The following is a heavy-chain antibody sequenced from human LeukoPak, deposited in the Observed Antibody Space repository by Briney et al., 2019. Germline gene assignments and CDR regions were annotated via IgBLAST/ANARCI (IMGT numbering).Heavy chain of an antibody. Sequence: PSQTLSLTCDISGDSVSSNSAAWNWIRQSPSRGLEWLGRTYYRSKWYNDYAISVKSRMTINADTSKNQFSLQLNSVTPEDTAVYYCAKGRWALFGCWRQGTLVIVSS. CDR3: AKGRWALFGC. V-gene: IGHV6-1*01. D-gene: IGHD3-10*01. J-gene: IGHJ4*02. CDR2: TYYRSKWYN. CDR1: GDSVSSNSAA.